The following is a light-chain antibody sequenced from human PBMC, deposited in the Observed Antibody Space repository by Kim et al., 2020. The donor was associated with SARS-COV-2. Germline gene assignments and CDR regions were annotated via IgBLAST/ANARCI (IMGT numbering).Light chain of an antibody. Sequence: SYELTQPPSVSVAPGKTASITCGGSNIVTKNVHWYQQKSGQAPVLVIYFDSDRPSGIPERFSGSISGNTATLTISMVEAGDEADYHCQVWGSGSSHVVFG. CDR2: FDS. V-gene: IGLV3-21*04. CDR1: NIVTKN. CDR3: QVWGSGSSHVV. J-gene: IGLJ2*01.